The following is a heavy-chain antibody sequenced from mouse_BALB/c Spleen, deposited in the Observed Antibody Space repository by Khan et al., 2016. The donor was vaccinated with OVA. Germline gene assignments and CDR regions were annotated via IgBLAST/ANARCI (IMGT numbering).Heavy chain of an antibody. V-gene: IGHV3-2*02. CDR3: ARDGSRYNYAMDY. CDR1: GYSITSYYA. Sequence: EVQLQESGPGLVKPSQSLSLTCTVTGYSITSYYAWNWIRQFPGNPLEWMGYIRYSGSTNYNPPFKSRISFTRDTSTNQSILQLNSLTTEDTAAYYCARDGSRYNYAMDYWGQGTSVTVSS. CDR2: IRYSGST. D-gene: IGHD2-3*01. J-gene: IGHJ4*01.